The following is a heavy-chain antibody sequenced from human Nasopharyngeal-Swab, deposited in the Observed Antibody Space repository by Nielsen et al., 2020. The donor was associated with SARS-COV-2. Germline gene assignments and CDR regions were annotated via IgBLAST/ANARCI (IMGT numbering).Heavy chain of an antibody. Sequence: SETLSLTCTVSGGFINSYYWSWIRQPPRRGLEWIGRIYTSGSTNYNPSLKSRVTISVDTSKNQFSLKLSSVTAAATAVYYCARLDGSGSYAPDYWGQGTLVTVSS. CDR2: IYTSGST. CDR3: ARLDGSGSYAPDY. D-gene: IGHD3-10*01. CDR1: GGFINSYY. J-gene: IGHJ4*02. V-gene: IGHV4-4*08.